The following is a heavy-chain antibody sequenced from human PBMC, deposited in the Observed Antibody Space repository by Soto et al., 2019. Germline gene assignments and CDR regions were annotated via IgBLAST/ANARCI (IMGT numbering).Heavy chain of an antibody. V-gene: IGHV3-33*01. D-gene: IGHD3-10*01. CDR3: ARSAGAGSYYNYGMDV. CDR2: IWYDGSNK. J-gene: IGHJ6*02. CDR1: GFTFSSYG. Sequence: QVQLVESGGGVVQPGRSPRLSCAASGFTFSSYGMHWVRQAPGKGLEWVAVIWYDGSNKYYADSVKGRFTISRDNSKNTLYLQMNSLRAEDTAVYYCARSAGAGSYYNYGMDVWGQGTTVTVSS.